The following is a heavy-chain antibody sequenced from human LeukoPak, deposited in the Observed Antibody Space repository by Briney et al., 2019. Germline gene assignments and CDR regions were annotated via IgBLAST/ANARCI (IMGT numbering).Heavy chain of an antibody. CDR1: GSTFSTYA. J-gene: IGHJ4*02. Sequence: GGSLRLSCAASGSTFSTYAMSWVRQAPGKGLEWVSGISGSGGSTYYADSVKGRVTISRDNSKSTLYLQMNSLRAEDTAVYSCAKMYSTTMYYFDYWGQGTLVTVSS. CDR2: ISGSGGST. V-gene: IGHV3-23*01. CDR3: AKMYSTTMYYFDY. D-gene: IGHD6-13*01.